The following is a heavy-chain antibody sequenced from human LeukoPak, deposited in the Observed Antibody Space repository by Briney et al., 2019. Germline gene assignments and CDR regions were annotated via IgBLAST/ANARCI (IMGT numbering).Heavy chain of an antibody. CDR1: GFTFSKYW. D-gene: IGHD5-12*01. CDR3: ATKPWLAPPPGY. V-gene: IGHV3-74*01. CDR2: MNTDGTVT. J-gene: IGHJ4*02. Sequence: GGTLRLSCAASGFTFSKYWMIWGRQSPGPELESVTRMNTDGTVTAYAASVQCRVTAPCEYADHTMCLHRNSVIEQAPALYCCATKPWLAPPPGYCCQGAPVTVSS.